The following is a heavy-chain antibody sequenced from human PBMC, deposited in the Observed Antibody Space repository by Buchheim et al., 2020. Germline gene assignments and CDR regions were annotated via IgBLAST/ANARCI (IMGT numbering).Heavy chain of an antibody. V-gene: IGHV3-30*18. D-gene: IGHD6-13*01. CDR2: ISYDGSNK. J-gene: IGHJ6*02. Sequence: QVQLVESGGGVVQPGRSLRLSCAASGFTFSSYGMHWVRQAPGKGLEWVAVISYDGSNKYYADSVKGRFTISRDNSKNKLYLQMNSLRAEDTAVYYCAKDYATAAGIYYYYGMDVWGQGTT. CDR3: AKDYATAAGIYYYYGMDV. CDR1: GFTFSSYG.